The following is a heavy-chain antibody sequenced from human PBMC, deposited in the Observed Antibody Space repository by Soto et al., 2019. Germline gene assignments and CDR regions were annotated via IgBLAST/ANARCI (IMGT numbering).Heavy chain of an antibody. V-gene: IGHV3-30-3*01. CDR1: GXTFSHFS. CDR3: ARDRGRGYCTGGLCYLGLDH. J-gene: IGHJ4*02. Sequence: GSLRLSCAASGXTFSHFSMHWVRRAPGRGLELSSFISFNATNGFFADSVKGRFSISRDNSAKRLYLQMTNLRPEDTAIYYFARDRGRGYCTGGLCYLGLDHWGQGNPGTVSS. CDR2: ISFNATNG. D-gene: IGHD2-8*02.